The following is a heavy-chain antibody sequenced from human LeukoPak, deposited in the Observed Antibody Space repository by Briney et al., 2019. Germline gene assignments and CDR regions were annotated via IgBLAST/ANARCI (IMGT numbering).Heavy chain of an antibody. J-gene: IGHJ4*02. CDR2: IHTSGST. V-gene: IGHV4-4*07. D-gene: IGHD3-10*01. Sequence: SGTLSLTCSVSGASIDTYYWSWIRQPAGKGLEWIGHIHTSGSTNYNPSLKSRVTMSVDTSKNQFSLKVNSVTAADTAVYYCAKEGMIRGVIDYWGQGALVTVSS. CDR1: GASIDTYY. CDR3: AKEGMIRGVIDY.